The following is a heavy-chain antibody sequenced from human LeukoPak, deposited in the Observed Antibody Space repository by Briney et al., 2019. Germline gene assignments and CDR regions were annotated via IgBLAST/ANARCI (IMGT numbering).Heavy chain of an antibody. Sequence: QPGGSLRLSCAASGFTFSSHGMNWVRQAPGKGLEWVSGISGSGGRTYYADSVKGRFTISRENAKNSLYLQMNSLRAGDTAVYYCARDRGGGHMDVWGKGTTVTISS. D-gene: IGHD2-15*01. J-gene: IGHJ6*03. V-gene: IGHV3-23*01. CDR2: ISGSGGRT. CDR1: GFTFSSHG. CDR3: ARDRGGGHMDV.